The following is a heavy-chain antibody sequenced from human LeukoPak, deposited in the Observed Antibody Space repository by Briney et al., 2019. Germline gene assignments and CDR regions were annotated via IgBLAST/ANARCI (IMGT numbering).Heavy chain of an antibody. Sequence: GGSLRLSCAASGFTFSSYGMHWVRQAPGKGLEWVAVIWYDGSNKYYADSVKGRFTISRDNSKNTPYLQMNSLRAEDTAVYYCARDPDYDILTGYYEYYMDVWGKGTTVTVSS. CDR3: ARDPDYDILTGYYEYYMDV. V-gene: IGHV3-33*01. CDR1: GFTFSSYG. J-gene: IGHJ6*03. D-gene: IGHD3-9*01. CDR2: IWYDGSNK.